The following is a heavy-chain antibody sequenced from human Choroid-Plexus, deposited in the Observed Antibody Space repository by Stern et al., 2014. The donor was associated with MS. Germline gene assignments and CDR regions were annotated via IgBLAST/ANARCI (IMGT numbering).Heavy chain of an antibody. J-gene: IGHJ4*02. CDR1: GFSLRTSGAN. Sequence: QITLKESGPTLVKPTQTLTLTCSFSGFSLRTSGANVGWIRQPPGKALEXLALIYWDDEKRYSPSLRSRLPITKDTSKNQVVLKMTNMDPVDTATFYCAHRDYGGNSGFDYWGQGTLVIVSS. CDR3: AHRDYGGNSGFDY. D-gene: IGHD4-23*01. CDR2: IYWDDEK. V-gene: IGHV2-5*02.